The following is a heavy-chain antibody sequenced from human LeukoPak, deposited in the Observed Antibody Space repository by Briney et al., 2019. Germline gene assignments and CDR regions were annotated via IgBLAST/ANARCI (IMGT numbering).Heavy chain of an antibody. CDR1: GYTFTGYY. J-gene: IGHJ2*01. Sequence: ASVKVSCKSSGYTFTGYYLHWVRQAPGQGLEWMGWIIPNSGGTNYAQKFQGGVTMTRDTSISTAYMDLSRLRSDDTAVYYCARGGAAPEGYWFFDLWGRGTLVTVSS. CDR3: ARGGAAPEGYWFFDL. D-gene: IGHD6-13*01. V-gene: IGHV1-2*02. CDR2: IIPNSGGT.